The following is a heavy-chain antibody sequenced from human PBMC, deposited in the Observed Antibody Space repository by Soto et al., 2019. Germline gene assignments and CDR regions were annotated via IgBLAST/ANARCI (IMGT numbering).Heavy chain of an antibody. V-gene: IGHV3-30-3*01. CDR2: IAYDETNK. D-gene: IGHD3-10*01. Sequence: QVQLVESGGGVVQPGRSQRLSCAASGFTFSTYAMHWVRQAPGKGLEWVAVIAYDETNKYYADSVKGRCTISRDNSKSTLYLQMNSLRAEDTAVYYCARTKGVVPDYYGMDVWGQGTTVTVSS. CDR1: GFTFSTYA. J-gene: IGHJ6*02. CDR3: ARTKGVVPDYYGMDV.